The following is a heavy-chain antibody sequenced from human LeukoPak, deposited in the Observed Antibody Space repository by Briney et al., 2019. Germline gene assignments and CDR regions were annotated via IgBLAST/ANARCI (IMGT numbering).Heavy chain of an antibody. J-gene: IGHJ3*02. CDR1: GFSLSTSGVG. Sequence: SGPTLVKPTQTLTLTCTFSGFSLSTSGVGVGWIRQPPGKALEWLALIYWNDDKRYSPSLKSRLTITKGTSKNQVVLTMTNMDPVDTATYYCARSRVDVAAIGEEAFDIWGPGTLVTVSS. D-gene: IGHD5-24*01. CDR2: IYWNDDK. V-gene: IGHV2-5*01. CDR3: ARSRVDVAAIGEEAFDI.